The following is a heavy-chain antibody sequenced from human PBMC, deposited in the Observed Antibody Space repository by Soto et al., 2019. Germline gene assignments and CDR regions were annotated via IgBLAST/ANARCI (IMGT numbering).Heavy chain of an antibody. Sequence: EMQLLESGGGLVQPGGSLRLSCAASGFTFSNFAMSWVRQAPGKGLEWVSPISGTGSAHHADSVKGRFTISRDNSKSTLSLQMNNLRVEDTAVYFCAKGPPASIVYYFHYWGQGTLVTVSS. CDR2: ISGTGSA. CDR3: AKGPPASIVYYFHY. D-gene: IGHD3-16*02. J-gene: IGHJ4*02. V-gene: IGHV3-23*01. CDR1: GFTFSNFA.